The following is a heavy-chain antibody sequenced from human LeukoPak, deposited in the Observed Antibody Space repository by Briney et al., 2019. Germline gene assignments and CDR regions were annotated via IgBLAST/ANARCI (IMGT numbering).Heavy chain of an antibody. CDR2: MSSSTYI. V-gene: IGHV3-21*01. CDR3: TRDPSGQQLVDAFDI. CDR1: GFIFSNYN. D-gene: IGHD6-13*01. Sequence: GGSLRLSCAASGFIFSNYNMNWVRQAPGKGLEWVSSMSSSTYIFYADSVKGRFIISRDNAKNSLYLQMNSLRAEDTAVYYCTRDPSGQQLVDAFDIWGQGTMVTVSS. J-gene: IGHJ3*02.